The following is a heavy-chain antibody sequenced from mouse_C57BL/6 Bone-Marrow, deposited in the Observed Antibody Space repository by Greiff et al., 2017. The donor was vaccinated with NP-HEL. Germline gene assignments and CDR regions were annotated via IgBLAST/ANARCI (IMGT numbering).Heavy chain of an antibody. CDR2: ISSGGSYT. V-gene: IGHV5-6*01. J-gene: IGHJ4*01. Sequence: EVQGVESGGDLVKPGGSLKLSCAASGFTFSSYGMSWVRQTPDKRLEWVATISSGGSYTYYPDSVKGRFTISRDNAKNTLYLQMSSLKSEDTAMYYCARVDYWGQGTSVTVSS. CDR1: GFTFSSYG. CDR3: ARVDY.